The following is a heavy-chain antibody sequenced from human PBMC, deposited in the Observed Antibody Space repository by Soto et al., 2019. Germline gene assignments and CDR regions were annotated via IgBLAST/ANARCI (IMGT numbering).Heavy chain of an antibody. CDR3: ARLACSSTRCFTYFDF. J-gene: IGHJ4*02. CDR2: IYSSGST. V-gene: IGHV4-59*08. D-gene: IGHD2-2*02. CDR1: GGSISGYY. Sequence: ASETLSLTCTVSGGSISGYYWSWIRQPPGKGLEWIGNIYSSGSTNYNPSLQSRVSIAVDTSKNQFSLKLSSVTAADTAVYYCARLACSSTRCFTYFDFWGQGALVTVSS.